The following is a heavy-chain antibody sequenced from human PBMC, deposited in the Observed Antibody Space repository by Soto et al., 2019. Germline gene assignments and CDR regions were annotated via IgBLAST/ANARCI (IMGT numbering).Heavy chain of an antibody. D-gene: IGHD3-22*01. J-gene: IGHJ5*02. CDR3: ARDLGYGRSGTGQREWFDT. Sequence: QVQLVQSGAEVKKPGPSVKVSCTASGYTFSSHGLSWVRQAPGQGLQWIGWVSGDNGNTNYAQSLQGRVTMTTDTSTNTGHMELRSLRSDDTAVYYGARDLGYGRSGTGQREWFDTWGQGTRVSGSS. V-gene: IGHV1-18*01. CDR2: VSGDNGNT. CDR1: GYTFSSHG.